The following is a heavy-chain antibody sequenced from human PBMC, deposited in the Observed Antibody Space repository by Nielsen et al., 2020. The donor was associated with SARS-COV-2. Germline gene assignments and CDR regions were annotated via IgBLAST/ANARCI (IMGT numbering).Heavy chain of an antibody. CDR1: GGSISSGGYY. CDR2: IYYSGST. V-gene: IGHV4-31*03. CDR3: ARDQDDCSSTSCYYNAFDI. J-gene: IGHJ3*02. D-gene: IGHD2-2*01. Sequence: LRLSCTVSGGSISSGGYYWSWIRQHPGKGLEWIGYIYYSGSTYYNPSLKSRVTISVDTSKDQFSLKLSSVTAADTAVYYCARDQDDCSSTSCYYNAFDIWGQGTMVTVSS.